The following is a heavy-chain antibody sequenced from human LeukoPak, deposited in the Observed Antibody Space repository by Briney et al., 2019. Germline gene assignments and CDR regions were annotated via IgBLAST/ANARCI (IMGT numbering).Heavy chain of an antibody. J-gene: IGHJ5*02. CDR2: IYSGGST. Sequence: GGSLRLSCAASGFTFSNAWMSWVPQAPGKGLEWVSVIYSGGSTYYADSVKGRFTISRDNSKNTLYLQMNSLRAEDTAVYYCARDVRWFGGLGREGWFDPWGQGTLVTVSS. CDR1: GFTFSNAW. CDR3: ARDVRWFGGLGREGWFDP. D-gene: IGHD3-10*01. V-gene: IGHV3-66*01.